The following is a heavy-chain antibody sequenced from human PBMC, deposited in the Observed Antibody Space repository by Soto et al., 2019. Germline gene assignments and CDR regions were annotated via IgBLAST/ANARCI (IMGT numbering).Heavy chain of an antibody. CDR3: VSAGDVAALSRKYYFPY. D-gene: IGHD3-10*02. CDR2: IIATFGTA. J-gene: IGHJ4*02. Sequence: QVQLVQSGAEVKKPGSSVKVSCKTSGVTFSNYGFSWVRQARGQGLEWMGGIIATFGTADYPQKFQDRVTITADISTSTIYMELSRLRSEDTAVYYCVSAGDVAALSRKYYFPYWGQGTQVPVSS. CDR1: GVTFSNYG. V-gene: IGHV1-69*06.